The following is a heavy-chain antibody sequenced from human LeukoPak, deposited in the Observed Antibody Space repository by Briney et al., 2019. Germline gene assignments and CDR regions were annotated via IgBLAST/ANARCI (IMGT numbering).Heavy chain of an antibody. CDR1: GGSITSSSYY. V-gene: IGHV4-39*01. CDR3: ARQGRSSYHDSSGYNDY. D-gene: IGHD3-22*01. CDR2: IYYSGST. Sequence: SETLSLTCTVSGGSITSSSYYWGWIRQPPGKRLEWIGNIYYSGSTYYNPSLKSRVTISVDTSKNQFSLKLNSVTAADTAVYFCARQGRSSYHDSSGYNDYWGHGTLVTVSS. J-gene: IGHJ4*01.